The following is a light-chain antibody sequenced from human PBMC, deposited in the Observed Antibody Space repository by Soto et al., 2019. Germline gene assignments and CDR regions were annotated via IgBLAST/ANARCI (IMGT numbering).Light chain of an antibody. J-gene: IGLJ3*02. CDR1: SSDVGGYNY. Sequence: QSVLTQPASVSGSPGQSITISCTRDSSDVGGYNYVSWYQQHPGKAPKLMIYEVSNRPSGVSNRFSGSKSGNTASLTISGLQAEDEADYYCSSFTSINTWVFGGGTKLTVL. CDR2: EVS. CDR3: SSFTSINTWV. V-gene: IGLV2-14*01.